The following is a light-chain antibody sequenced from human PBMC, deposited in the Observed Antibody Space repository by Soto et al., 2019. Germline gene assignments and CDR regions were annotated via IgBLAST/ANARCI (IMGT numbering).Light chain of an antibody. CDR2: AAS. Sequence: EIVMTQSPATLTVSPGETASLSCRASQSAGNFLAWYQQKPGQAPRLLIHAASSRATGIPDRFSGSGSGTDFTLTISRLEPEDFAVYYCQQYGSSRTWTFGQGTKVDI. J-gene: IGKJ1*01. V-gene: IGKV3-20*01. CDR3: QQYGSSRTWT. CDR1: QSAGNF.